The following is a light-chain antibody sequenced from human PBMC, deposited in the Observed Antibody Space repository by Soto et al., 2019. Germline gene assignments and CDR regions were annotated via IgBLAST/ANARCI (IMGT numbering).Light chain of an antibody. CDR2: GAS. V-gene: IGKV3-15*01. CDR3: QKRSIWPLT. J-gene: IGKJ4*01. CDR1: QSISSD. Sequence: LITQSPAPLSVSVGDRSTISCRASQSISSDLAWYQQKPGKDPRLLIYGASTRDSDIPARFSGSGSGTEFTLTISSLQSEDAAVYYCQKRSIWPLTFGGGTKVDIK.